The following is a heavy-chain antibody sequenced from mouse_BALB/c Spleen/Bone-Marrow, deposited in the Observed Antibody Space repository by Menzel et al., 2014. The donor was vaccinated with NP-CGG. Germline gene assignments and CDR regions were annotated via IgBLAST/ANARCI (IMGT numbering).Heavy chain of an antibody. CDR1: GYTFTSYV. CDR3: ARSLYGYDWYFDV. D-gene: IGHD2-2*01. V-gene: IGHV1-14*01. J-gene: IGHJ1*01. Sequence: VQLQQSGPELVKPGASVKMSCKASGYTFTSYVVHWVKQKPGQGLEWIGNINPYNDDTMYNEKFKGKATLTSDKSSSTACMELSSLTSEDSEVYYCARSLYGYDWYFDVWGAGTTVTVSS. CDR2: INPYNDDT.